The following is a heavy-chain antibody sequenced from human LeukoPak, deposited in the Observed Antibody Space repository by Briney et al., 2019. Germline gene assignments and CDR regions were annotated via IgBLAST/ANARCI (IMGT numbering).Heavy chain of an antibody. J-gene: IGHJ4*02. CDR2: IKSDGSST. Sequence: GRSLRLSCAASGFTFSSYWMHWVRQAPGKGLVWVSCIKSDGSSTIYADSMKGRFTISRDNAKNTLYLQMNSLRAEDTAVYYCSSRLFDWGQGTLVTVSS. CDR1: GFTFSSYW. D-gene: IGHD6-25*01. V-gene: IGHV3-74*01. CDR3: SSRLFD.